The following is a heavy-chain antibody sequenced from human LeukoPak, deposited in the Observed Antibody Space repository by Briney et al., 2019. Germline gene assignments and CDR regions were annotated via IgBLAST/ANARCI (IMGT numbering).Heavy chain of an antibody. CDR1: GGSISSGDYY. D-gene: IGHD6-19*01. J-gene: IGHJ5*02. V-gene: IGHV4-30-4*01. CDR3: VRGGSSGYNWFDP. Sequence: SQTLSLTCTVSGGSISSGDYYWSWIRQPPGKGLEWIGYIYYSGSTYYNPSLKSRVTISVDTSKNQFSLKLSSVTAADTAVYYCVRGGSSGYNWFDPWGQGTLVTVSS. CDR2: IYYSGST.